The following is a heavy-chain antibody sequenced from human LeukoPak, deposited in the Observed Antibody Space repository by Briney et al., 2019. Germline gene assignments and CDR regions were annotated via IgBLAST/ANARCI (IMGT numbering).Heavy chain of an antibody. CDR1: GYSFSSYW. D-gene: IGHD5-18*01. CDR2: IYPGDSET. CDR3: ARRDTAMSY. J-gene: IGHJ4*02. V-gene: IGHV5-51*01. Sequence: GESLKISCKGSGYSFSSYWFAWVRQMPGKGLEWMGIIYPGDSETRYSPSFQGQVTISADKSTSTAYLQWSSLKASDTAMYYCARRDTAMSYWGQGTLVTVSS.